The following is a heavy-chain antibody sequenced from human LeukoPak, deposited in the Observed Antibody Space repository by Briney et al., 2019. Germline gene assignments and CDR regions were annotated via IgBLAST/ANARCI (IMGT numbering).Heavy chain of an antibody. D-gene: IGHD6-13*01. J-gene: IGHJ5*02. CDR1: GYTFTSYY. Sequence: ASVKVSCKASGYTFTSYYMHWVRQAPGQGLEWMGIINPSGGSTSYAQKFQGRVAMTRDTSTSTVYMELSSLRSEDTAVYYCARGPSSFSSSWYSWFDPWGQGTLVTVPS. V-gene: IGHV1-46*01. CDR2: INPSGGST. CDR3: ARGPSSFSSSWYSWFDP.